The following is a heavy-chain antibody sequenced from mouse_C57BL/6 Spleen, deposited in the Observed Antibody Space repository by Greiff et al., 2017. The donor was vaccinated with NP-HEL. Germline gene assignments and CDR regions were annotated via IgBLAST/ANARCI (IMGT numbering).Heavy chain of an antibody. Sequence: EVMLVESGGGLVKPGGSLKLSCAASGFTFSSYAMSWVRQTPEKRLEWVATISDGGSYTYYPDNVKGRFTISRDNAKNNLYLQMSHLKSEDTAMYYCARDRKGSVYWYFDVWGTGTTVTVSS. CDR2: ISDGGSYT. D-gene: IGHD1-1*01. CDR1: GFTFSSYA. CDR3: ARDRKGSVYWYFDV. V-gene: IGHV5-4*01. J-gene: IGHJ1*03.